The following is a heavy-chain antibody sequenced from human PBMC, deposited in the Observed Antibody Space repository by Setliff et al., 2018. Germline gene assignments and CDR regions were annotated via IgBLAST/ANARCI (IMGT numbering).Heavy chain of an antibody. J-gene: IGHJ4*02. CDR1: GYTFNNYG. V-gene: IGHV1-18*01. D-gene: IGHD3-10*01. CDR3: ARVESMVRGKNILRHFDY. Sequence: VASVKVSCKASGYTFNNYGVAWVRQAPGQGLDRMGWVTIYNGNTKYAQNLQGRLTLTTDRSTSTVYMELGSLTTDDTAIYYCARVESMVRGKNILRHFDYWGQGTQVTVSS. CDR2: VTIYNGNT.